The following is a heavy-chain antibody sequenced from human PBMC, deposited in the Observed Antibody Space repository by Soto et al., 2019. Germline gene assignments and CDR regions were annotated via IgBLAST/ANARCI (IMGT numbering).Heavy chain of an antibody. CDR3: AKDYPLYCGGDCYGFDY. CDR2: ISYDGSNK. D-gene: IGHD2-21*02. V-gene: IGHV3-30*18. CDR1: GFTFSSYG. J-gene: IGHJ4*02. Sequence: GGSLRLSCAASGFTFSSYGMHWVRQAPGKGLEWVAVISYDGSNKYYADSVKGRFTISRDNSKNTLYLQMNSLRAEDTAVYYCAKDYPLYCGGDCYGFDYWGQGTLVTVSS.